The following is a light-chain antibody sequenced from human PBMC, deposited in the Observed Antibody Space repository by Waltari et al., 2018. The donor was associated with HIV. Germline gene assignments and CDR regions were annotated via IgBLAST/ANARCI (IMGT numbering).Light chain of an antibody. V-gene: IGKV1-5*03. CDR3: QQYNHHLT. J-gene: IGKJ1*01. CDR2: KAS. Sequence: DIQMTQWPSSLSASVGDSVTITCRASQSINIELAWYQHRPGKAPRLLMYKASSLQGGVPSRFSGSGSGTDFSLTISSLQPEDFATYYCQQYNHHLTFGQGTKVEV. CDR1: QSINIE.